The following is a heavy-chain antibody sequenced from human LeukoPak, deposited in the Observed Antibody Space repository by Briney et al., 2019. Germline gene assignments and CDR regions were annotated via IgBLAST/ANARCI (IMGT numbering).Heavy chain of an antibody. CDR2: IYTSGST. J-gene: IGHJ5*02. CDR3: AREMRGYDFWSGYYAYNWFDP. Sequence: PSETLSLTCTVSGGSISSGSYYWSWIRQPAGKGLEWIGRIYTSGSTNYNPSLKSRVTISVDTSKNQFSLKLSSVTAADTAVYCCAREMRGYDFWSGYYAYNWFDPWGQGTLVTVSS. CDR1: GGSISSGSYY. D-gene: IGHD3-3*01. V-gene: IGHV4-61*02.